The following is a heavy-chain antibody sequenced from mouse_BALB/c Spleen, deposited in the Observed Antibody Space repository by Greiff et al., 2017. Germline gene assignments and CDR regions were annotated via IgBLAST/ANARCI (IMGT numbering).Heavy chain of an antibody. CDR3: ARRGGNSFYYAMDY. J-gene: IGHJ4*01. Sequence: EVKLVESGPSLVKPSQTLSLTCSVTGDSITSGYWNWIRKFPGNKLEYMGYISYSGSTYYNPSLKGRISITRDTSKNQYYLQLNSVTTEDTATYYCARRGGNSFYYAMDYWGQGTSVTVSS. D-gene: IGHD2-1*01. CDR1: GDSITSGY. V-gene: IGHV3-8*02. CDR2: ISYSGST.